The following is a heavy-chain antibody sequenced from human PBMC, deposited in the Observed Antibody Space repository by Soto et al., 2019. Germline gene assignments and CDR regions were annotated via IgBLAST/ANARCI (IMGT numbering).Heavy chain of an antibody. V-gene: IGHV3-23*01. CDR2: ISGSGGST. CDR1: GFTFSSYA. J-gene: IGHJ6*02. D-gene: IGHD3-10*01. CDR3: AKDQDYGSGSPPNGMDV. Sequence: PGGSLRLSGAAAGFTFSSYAMLLVGQAPGKGLEWVSAISGSGGSTYYADSVKGRFTVSRDNSKNTLYLQMNSLRAEDTAVYYCAKDQDYGSGSPPNGMDVWGQGTTVTVSS.